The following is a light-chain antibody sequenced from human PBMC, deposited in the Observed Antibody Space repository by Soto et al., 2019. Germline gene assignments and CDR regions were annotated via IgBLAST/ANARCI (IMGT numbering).Light chain of an antibody. CDR3: HHYGSLDLT. V-gene: IGKV3-20*01. CDR1: QSISSTY. J-gene: IGKJ4*01. CDR2: GAS. Sequence: EIVLTQSPGTLSLSPGERATLSCRASQSISSTYLAWYQQKPGQAPRLLIYGASSRATGIPDRFSGSGAGRDFTLTISRLEPEDFAVYYCHHYGSLDLTFGGGTKVEIK.